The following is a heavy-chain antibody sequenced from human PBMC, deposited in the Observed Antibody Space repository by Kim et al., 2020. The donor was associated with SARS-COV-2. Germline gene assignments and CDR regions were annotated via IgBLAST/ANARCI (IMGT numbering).Heavy chain of an antibody. CDR1: GFTFSSYA. CDR2: ISGSGGST. CDR3: AKKMFSSGWYVFPFDY. J-gene: IGHJ4*02. Sequence: GGSLRLSCAASGFTFSSYAMSWVRQAPGKGLEWVSAISGSGGSTYYADSVKGRFTISRDNSKNTLYLQMNSLRAEDTAVYYCAKKMFSSGWYVFPFDYWGQGTLVTVSS. D-gene: IGHD6-19*01. V-gene: IGHV3-23*01.